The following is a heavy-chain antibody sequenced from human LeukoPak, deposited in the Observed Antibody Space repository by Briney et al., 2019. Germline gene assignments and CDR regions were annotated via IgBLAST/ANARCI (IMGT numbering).Heavy chain of an antibody. D-gene: IGHD2-2*01. CDR1: GGSFSGYY. CDR2: INHSGST. V-gene: IGHV4-34*01. J-gene: IGHJ5*02. Sequence: SETLSLTCAVYGGSFSGYYWSWIRQPPGKGLEWIGEINHSGSTNYNPSLKSRVTISVDTSKNQFSLKLSSVTAADTAVYYCARHRPAYCSSTSCYRNWFDPWGQGTLVTVSS. CDR3: ARHRPAYCSSTSCYRNWFDP.